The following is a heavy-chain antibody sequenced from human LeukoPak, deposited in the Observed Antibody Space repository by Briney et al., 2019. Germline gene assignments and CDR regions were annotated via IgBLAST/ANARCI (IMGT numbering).Heavy chain of an antibody. CDR2: FDPEDGET. Sequence: ASVKVSCKVSGYTLTELSMHWVRQAPGKGLEWMGGFDPEDGETIYAQKFQGRVTMTEDTSTDTAYMELSSLRSEDTAVYYCATAGSTVTTWGYWGQGTLVTVSS. CDR3: ATAGSTVTTWGY. CDR1: GYTLTELS. V-gene: IGHV1-24*01. J-gene: IGHJ4*02. D-gene: IGHD4-17*01.